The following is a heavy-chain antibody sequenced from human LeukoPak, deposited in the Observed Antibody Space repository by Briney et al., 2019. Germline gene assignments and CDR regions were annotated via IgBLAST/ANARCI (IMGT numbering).Heavy chain of an antibody. CDR2: ISASGDAT. D-gene: IGHD1-1*01. V-gene: IGHV3-23*01. CDR1: GFTFSSYA. J-gene: IGHJ4*02. Sequence: PGGSLRLSCAASGFTFSSYAMSWVRQAPGKGLEWVSVISASGDATNYADSVKGRFTVSRDNYKNTLFLQMNRLRVDDTAVYYCTKDYKADYWGQGTLVTVSS. CDR3: TKDYKADY.